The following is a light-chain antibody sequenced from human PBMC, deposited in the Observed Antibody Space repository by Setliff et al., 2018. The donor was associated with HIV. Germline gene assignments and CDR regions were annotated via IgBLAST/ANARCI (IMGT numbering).Light chain of an antibody. CDR1: PSTIGPGHD. J-gene: IGLJ1*01. CDR3: QTYDTRLNIYV. V-gene: IGLV1-40*01. Sequence: QSVLTQPPSVSEAPGQRVTIFCTGGPSTIGPGHDVHWYQQLPGTAPKLLVYGSRNRPSGVPDRFSGSKSGNSASLAITGLQAEDEGDYYCQTYDTRLNIYVFGTGTKVTVL. CDR2: GSR.